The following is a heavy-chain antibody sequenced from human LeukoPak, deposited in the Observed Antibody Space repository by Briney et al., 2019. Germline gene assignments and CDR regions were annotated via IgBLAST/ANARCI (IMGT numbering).Heavy chain of an antibody. D-gene: IGHD2-2*01. Sequence: RASVKVSCKASGYTFTSYYMHWVRQAPGQGLEWMGIINPSGGDTNYAQKFQGRVTMTRDTSISTAYMELSRLRSDDTAVYYCARDYCSSTSCLFDYWGQGTLVTVSS. J-gene: IGHJ4*02. V-gene: IGHV1-2*02. CDR3: ARDYCSSTSCLFDY. CDR1: GYTFTSYY. CDR2: INPSGGDT.